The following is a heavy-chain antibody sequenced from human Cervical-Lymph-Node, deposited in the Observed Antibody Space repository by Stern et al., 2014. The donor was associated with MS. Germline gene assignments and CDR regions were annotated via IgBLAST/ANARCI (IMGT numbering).Heavy chain of an antibody. V-gene: IGHV1-2*06. CDR1: GYTFTAFF. Sequence: QMQLVQSGTKMQKPGASVKVSCKASGYTFTAFFIHWVRQVPGPGLEWMGRLTPNSDDQTSAQNFQDRVTLTRDMSIGTAYLELSRLTSADAAVYYCAREATRIVVGIDYWGQGTQVIVSS. CDR2: LTPNSDDQ. CDR3: AREATRIVVGIDY. J-gene: IGHJ4*02. D-gene: IGHD3-22*01.